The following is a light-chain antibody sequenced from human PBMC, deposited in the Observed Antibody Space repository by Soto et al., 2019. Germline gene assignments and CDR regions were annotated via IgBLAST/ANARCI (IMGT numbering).Light chain of an antibody. CDR2: AVT. CDR3: ISYTSSSTWV. Sequence: QSALTKPASVSGSPGKSITISGTGTSSDVGVYNYVSWYQQHPGKVPKLMICAVTHRPPGVSNRFSGSKSGNTASLTISGLQTEDEADYYCISYTSSSTWVFGGGTKVTVL. CDR1: SSDVGVYNY. V-gene: IGLV2-14*01. J-gene: IGLJ3*02.